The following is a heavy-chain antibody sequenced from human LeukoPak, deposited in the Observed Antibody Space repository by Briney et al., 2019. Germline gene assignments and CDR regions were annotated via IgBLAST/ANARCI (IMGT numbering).Heavy chain of an antibody. V-gene: IGHV4-34*01. J-gene: IGHJ4*02. D-gene: IGHD6-6*01. CDR1: GGSFSGYY. CDR2: INHSGST. Sequence: SETLSLTCAVYGGSFSGYYWSWIRQPPGKGLEWIGEINHSGSTNYNPSLKSRVAISVDTSKNQFSLKLSSVTAADTAVYYCARERVAARPVIDYWGQGTLVTVSS. CDR3: ARERVAARPVIDY.